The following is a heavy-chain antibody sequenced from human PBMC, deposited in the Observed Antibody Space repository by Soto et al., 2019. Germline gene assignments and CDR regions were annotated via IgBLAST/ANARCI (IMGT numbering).Heavy chain of an antibody. CDR3: ATSDGDSYYYYYSMDV. CDR2: INPGDSDT. J-gene: IGHJ6*02. Sequence: PGESLKISCEGSGFSFSKYKIGWVRQMPGKGLEWMGIINPGDSDTRYSPSFQGQVTISADKSISTAYLQWSTLKASDTATYYCATSDGDSYYYYYSMDVWGQGTTVTVS. V-gene: IGHV5-51*01. D-gene: IGHD4-17*01. CDR1: GFSFSKYK.